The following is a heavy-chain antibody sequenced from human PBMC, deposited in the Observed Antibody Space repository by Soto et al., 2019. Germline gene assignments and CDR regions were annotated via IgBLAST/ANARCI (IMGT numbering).Heavy chain of an antibody. D-gene: IGHD3-10*01. CDR1: GGTFSSYT. V-gene: IGHV1-69*08. CDR2: IIPILGIA. J-gene: IGHJ5*02. Sequence: QVQLVQSGAEVKKPGSSVKVSCKASGGTFSSYTISWVRQAPGQGLEWMGRIIPILGIANYAQKFQGRVTITADKSTSTAYMELSSLRSEDTAVYYWARDGGEVTPPWAERNWFDPWGQGTLVTVSS. CDR3: ARDGGEVTPPWAERNWFDP.